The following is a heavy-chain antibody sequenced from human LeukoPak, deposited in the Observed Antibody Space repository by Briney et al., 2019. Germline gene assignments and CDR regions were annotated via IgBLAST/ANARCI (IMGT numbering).Heavy chain of an antibody. CDR1: GGTFSSYA. CDR3: AGGVAAAAIPVGY. CDR2: IIPIFGTA. Sequence: SVKVSCKASGGTFSSYAISWVRQAPGQGLEWMGGIIPIFGTANYAQKFQGRVTITADESTSTAYMELSSLRSEDTAVYYCAGGVAAAAIPVGYWGQGTLVTVSS. J-gene: IGHJ4*02. D-gene: IGHD2-2*02. V-gene: IGHV1-69*13.